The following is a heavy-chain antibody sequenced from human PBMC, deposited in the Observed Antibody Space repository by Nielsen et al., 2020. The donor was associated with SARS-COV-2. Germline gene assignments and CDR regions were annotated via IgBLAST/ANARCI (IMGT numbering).Heavy chain of an antibody. Sequence: GESLKISCAASGFTFSSYWMSWVRQAPGKGLEWVANIKPDGSEKYYVDSVKGRFTISRDNAKNSLYLQMNSLRAEDTAVYYCARDWDYYDSSGFDYWGQGTLVTVSS. CDR2: IKPDGSEK. J-gene: IGHJ4*02. V-gene: IGHV3-7*01. CDR1: GFTFSSYW. CDR3: ARDWDYYDSSGFDY. D-gene: IGHD3-22*01.